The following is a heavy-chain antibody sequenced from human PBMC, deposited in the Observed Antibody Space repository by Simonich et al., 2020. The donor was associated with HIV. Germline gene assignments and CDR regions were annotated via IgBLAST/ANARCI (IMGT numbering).Heavy chain of an antibody. D-gene: IGHD3-9*01. V-gene: IGHV3-33*08. Sequence: QVQLVESGGGVVQPGRSLRLSCAASGFTFSSYGMHWVRQAPGKGLEWVEVICYEGSNKSYADSVKGRFTISRDNSKNKLYLQMNSLRAEDTAVYYCARSVGHDILTGYYRWGQGTLVTVSS. CDR3: ARSVGHDILTGYYR. CDR1: GFTFSSYG. J-gene: IGHJ4*02. CDR2: ICYEGSNK.